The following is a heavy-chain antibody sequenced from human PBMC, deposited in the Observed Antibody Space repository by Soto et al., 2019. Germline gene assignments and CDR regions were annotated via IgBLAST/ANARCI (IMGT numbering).Heavy chain of an antibody. CDR3: ARESEDLTSNFDY. CDR1: GFTFYRYS. Sequence: PGCSLKISCAASGFTFYRYSMNWVRQAPGKGLEWVSSISSTTNYIYYGDSMKGRFTISRDNAKNSLYLEMNSLRAEDTAVYYCARESEDLTSNFDYWGQGTLVTVSS. J-gene: IGHJ4*02. V-gene: IGHV3-21*06. CDR2: ISSTTNYI.